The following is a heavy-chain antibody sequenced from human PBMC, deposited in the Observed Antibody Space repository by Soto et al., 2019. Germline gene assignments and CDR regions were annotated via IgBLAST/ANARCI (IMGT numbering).Heavy chain of an antibody. CDR3: ARRITGGMDV. D-gene: IGHD3-16*01. CDR1: GYIFTSYA. V-gene: IGHV1-3*05. J-gene: IGHJ6*02. CDR2: INVGKGFT. Sequence: QVQLVQSGAEEKKPGASVKVSCKASGYIFTSYAMHWVRQAPGQRLEWMGWINVGKGFTKYSQEFQDRVTITRDTAAKIVYMELSSLRSEDTAVYYCARRITGGMDVWGQGTTVTVSS.